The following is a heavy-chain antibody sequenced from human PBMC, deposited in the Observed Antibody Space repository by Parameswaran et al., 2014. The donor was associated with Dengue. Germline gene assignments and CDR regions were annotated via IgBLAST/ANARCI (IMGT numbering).Heavy chain of an antibody. CDR3: ARVGQSSGWYSGTYYYYYMDV. D-gene: IGHD6-19*01. J-gene: IGHJ6*03. V-gene: IGHV1-18*01. Sequence: WVRQAPGQGLEWMGWISAYNGNTNYAQKLQGRVTMTTDTSTSTAYMELRSLRSDDTAVYYCARVGQSSGWYSGTYYYYYMDVWGKGTTVTVSS. CDR2: ISAYNGNT.